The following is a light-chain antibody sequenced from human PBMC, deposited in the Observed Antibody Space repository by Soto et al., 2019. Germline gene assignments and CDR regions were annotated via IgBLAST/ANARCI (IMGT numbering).Light chain of an antibody. Sequence: EIVLTQSPATLSLSPGERATLSCRASQNVTTYLVWYQQKPGQAPRLLIYDASKRAIGIPDRFSGSGSGTDFTLTISSLEPEDFAVYYCQQRSSWPRVFGGGTKVEIK. CDR3: QQRSSWPRV. V-gene: IGKV3-11*01. CDR2: DAS. J-gene: IGKJ4*01. CDR1: QNVTTY.